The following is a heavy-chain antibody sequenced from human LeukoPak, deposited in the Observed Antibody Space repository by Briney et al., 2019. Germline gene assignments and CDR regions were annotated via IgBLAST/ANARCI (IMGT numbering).Heavy chain of an antibody. Sequence: PGGSLRLSCAASGFTFSSYSMNWVRQAPGKGLEWVSSISSSSSYIYYADSVKGRFTISRDNAKNSLYLQMNSLRAEDTAVYYCARDSDYYDSSGYYVYFQHWGQGTLVTVSS. J-gene: IGHJ1*01. CDR1: GFTFSSYS. V-gene: IGHV3-21*01. D-gene: IGHD3-22*01. CDR2: ISSSSSYI. CDR3: ARDSDYYDSSGYYVYFQH.